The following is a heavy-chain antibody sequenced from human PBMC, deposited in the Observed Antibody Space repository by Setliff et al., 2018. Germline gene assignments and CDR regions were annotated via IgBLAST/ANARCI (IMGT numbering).Heavy chain of an antibody. CDR1: GGSFSGYY. Sequence: SETLSLTCAVYGGSFSGYYWSWIRQPPGKGLEWIGEINHSGSTNYNPSLKSRVTISVDASKNQFSLKLSSVTAADTAVYYCARGVVRGVIRFDYWGQGTLVTVSS. CDR2: INHSGST. J-gene: IGHJ4*02. D-gene: IGHD3-10*01. V-gene: IGHV4-34*01. CDR3: ARGVVRGVIRFDY.